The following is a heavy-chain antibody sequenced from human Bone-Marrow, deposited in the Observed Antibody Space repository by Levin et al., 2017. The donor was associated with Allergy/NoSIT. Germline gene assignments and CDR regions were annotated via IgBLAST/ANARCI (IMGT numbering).Heavy chain of an antibody. Sequence: NTSETLSLSCSVSNGSIGSFYWSWIRQPPGKGLECVGSISYSGNTHYNPSLTSRITMSVDTSNNQFSLTLRSVTAADTAIYYCARRRVRAHYFDYWGQGILVTVSS. V-gene: IGHV4-59*01. CDR1: NGSIGSFY. CDR3: ARRRVRAHYFDY. CDR2: ISYSGNT. J-gene: IGHJ4*02.